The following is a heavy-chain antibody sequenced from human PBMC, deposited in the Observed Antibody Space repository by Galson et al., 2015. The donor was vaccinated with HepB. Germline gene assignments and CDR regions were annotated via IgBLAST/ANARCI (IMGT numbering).Heavy chain of an antibody. CDR2: ISYDGSNK. D-gene: IGHD2-15*01. J-gene: IGHJ4*02. Sequence: SLRLSCAASGFTFSSYAMHWVRQAPGKGLEWVAVISYDGSNKYYADSVKGRFTISRDNSKNTLYLQMNSLRAEDTAVYYCASLHIVGWVPRNDFDYWGQGTLVTVSS. CDR3: ASLHIVGWVPRNDFDY. V-gene: IGHV3-30-3*01. CDR1: GFTFSSYA.